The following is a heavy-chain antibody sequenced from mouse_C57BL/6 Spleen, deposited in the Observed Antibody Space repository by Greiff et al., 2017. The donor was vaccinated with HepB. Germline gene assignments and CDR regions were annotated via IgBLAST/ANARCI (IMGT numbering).Heavy chain of an antibody. Sequence: QVTLKVSGPGILQSSQTLSLTCSFSGFSLSTSGMGVSWIRQPSGKGLEWLAHIYWDDDKRYNPSLQSRLTISKDTSRNQVFLKITSVDTADTATYYCARSGYDYDWFAYWGQGTLVTVSA. CDR1: GFSLSTSGMG. V-gene: IGHV8-12*01. CDR2: IYWDDDK. D-gene: IGHD2-4*01. CDR3: ARSGYDYDWFAY. J-gene: IGHJ3*01.